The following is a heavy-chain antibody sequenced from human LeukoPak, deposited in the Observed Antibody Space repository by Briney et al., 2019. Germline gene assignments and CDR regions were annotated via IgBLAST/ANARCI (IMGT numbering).Heavy chain of an antibody. Sequence: GGSLRLSCAAYGFTFSPYWMSWVRQAPGKGLEWVASIKPDGSGKYYVDSVKGRFTISRDNAKNALYLQLNSLRAEDTAVYFCVRRGDSSGYYDYWGQGTLVTVSS. CDR3: VRRGDSSGYYDY. D-gene: IGHD3-22*01. V-gene: IGHV3-7*01. CDR1: GFTFSPYW. CDR2: IKPDGSGK. J-gene: IGHJ4*02.